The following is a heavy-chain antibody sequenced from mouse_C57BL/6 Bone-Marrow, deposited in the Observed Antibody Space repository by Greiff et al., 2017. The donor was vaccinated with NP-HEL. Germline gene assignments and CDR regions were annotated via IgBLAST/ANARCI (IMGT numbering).Heavy chain of an antibody. J-gene: IGHJ2*01. CDR2: IYPGNGDT. Sequence: LQESGAELVRPGASVKMSCKASGYTFTSYYMHWVKQTPSQGLEWIGAIYPGNGDTSYNQKFKGKATLTVDKSSSTVYMQLSSLESEDSSVYLCARDGYYFDYWGQGTTLTVSS. CDR1: GYTFTSYY. V-gene: IGHV1-12*01. CDR3: ARDGYYFDY. D-gene: IGHD2-3*01.